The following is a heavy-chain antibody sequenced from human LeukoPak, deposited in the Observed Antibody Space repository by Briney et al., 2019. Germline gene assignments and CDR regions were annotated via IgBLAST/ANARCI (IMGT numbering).Heavy chain of an antibody. J-gene: IGHJ4*02. V-gene: IGHV3-21*03. Sequence: GGSLRLSCAASGFTFRSNSMNRGCDAPGQGLERVSSIISSSSYIYYAHSAKRRFTISRDNAKNSLCLQMYSVRAEDTPVYYCANGYSSCWYSPPGYWGQGTLVTVSS. D-gene: IGHD6-13*01. CDR3: ANGYSSCWYSPPGY. CDR1: GFTFRSNS. CDR2: IISSSSYI.